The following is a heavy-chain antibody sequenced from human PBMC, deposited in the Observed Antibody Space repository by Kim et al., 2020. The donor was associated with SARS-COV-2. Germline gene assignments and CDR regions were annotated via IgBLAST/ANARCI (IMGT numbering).Heavy chain of an antibody. V-gene: IGHV4-59*01. CDR1: GGSISTYY. CDR3: ARGALYYYGSTNYGRFDP. D-gene: IGHD3-10*01. CDR2: IYYSGST. Sequence: SETLSLTCSVSGGSISTYYWSWIRQPPEKGLEWIGYIYYSGSTNYNPSLKSRVTISVDTSKNQFSLMLSSVTAADTAVYYCARGALYYYGSTNYGRFDP. J-gene: IGHJ5*02.